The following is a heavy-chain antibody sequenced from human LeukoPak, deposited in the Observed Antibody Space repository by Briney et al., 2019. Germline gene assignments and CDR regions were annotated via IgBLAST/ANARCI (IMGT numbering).Heavy chain of an antibody. Sequence: GGSLRLSCAASGFTFSSYGMHWVRQAPGKGLEWVAFIRSDGSNKYYADSVKGRFTISRDNSKLYLQMNGLRAEDTAVYYCARVGQYCSGGSCYAIDYWGQGTLVTVSS. CDR3: ARVGQYCSGGSCYAIDY. J-gene: IGHJ4*02. D-gene: IGHD2-15*01. CDR2: IRSDGSNK. CDR1: GFTFSSYG. V-gene: IGHV3-30*02.